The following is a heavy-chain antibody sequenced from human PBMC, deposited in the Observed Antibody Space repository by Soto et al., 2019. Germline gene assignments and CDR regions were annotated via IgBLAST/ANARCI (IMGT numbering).Heavy chain of an antibody. V-gene: IGHV1-69*13. J-gene: IGHJ4*02. D-gene: IGHD6-19*01. CDR1: GGTFSSYA. CDR2: IIPKFGTT. CDR3: ARDRRGSSGFYPFLYYFDY. Sequence: VASVKVSCKASGGTFSSYAISWVRQAPGQGLEWMGGIIPKFGTTHYAQKFQGRVTITADESTSTAYMELSSLRSEDTAVYYCARDRRGSSGFYPFLYYFDYWGQGALVTVS.